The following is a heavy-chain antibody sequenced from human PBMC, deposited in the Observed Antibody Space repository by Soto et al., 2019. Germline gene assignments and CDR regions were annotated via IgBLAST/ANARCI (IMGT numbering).Heavy chain of an antibody. Sequence: EVQLVESGGGLVQPGGSLRLSCAASGFTFSNYWMRWVRQAPGKGLEWVANIKQDGSEKYYVDSVKGRFTLSRDDAKNSLYLQMNSLRAEDTAVYYCARHGDYVSLDFWGSGTTVTVSS. J-gene: IGHJ6*04. CDR3: ARHGDYVSLDF. CDR1: GFTFSNYW. V-gene: IGHV3-7*01. D-gene: IGHD4-17*01. CDR2: IKQDGSEK.